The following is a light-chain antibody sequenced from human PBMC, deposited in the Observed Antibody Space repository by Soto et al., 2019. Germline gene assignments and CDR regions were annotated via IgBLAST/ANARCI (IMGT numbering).Light chain of an antibody. CDR2: DAS. CDR3: QKYYSFPWK. CDR1: QSVSTY. V-gene: IGKV3-11*01. Sequence: EIVWTPSPATLSFSPVEIATLSCRASQSVSTYLAWYQQRPGQAPRLLIYDASYRATDIPPRFSGSGSGAEFTLTISCLQSEDFATYYCQKYYSFPWKCGQGNTVAIK. J-gene: IGKJ1*01.